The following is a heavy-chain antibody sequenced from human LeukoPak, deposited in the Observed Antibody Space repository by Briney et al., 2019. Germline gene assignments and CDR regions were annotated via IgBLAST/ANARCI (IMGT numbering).Heavy chain of an antibody. CDR1: GGSTSSYY. D-gene: IGHD3-10*01. CDR2: IYYSGST. J-gene: IGHJ4*02. V-gene: IGHV4-59*01. CDR3: ARVNRLLWFGEL. Sequence: PSETLSLTCTVSGGSTSSYYWSWIRQPPGKGLEWIGYIYYSGSTNYNPSLKSRVTISVDTSKNQFSLKLSSVTAADTAVYYCARVNRLLWFGELWGQGTLVTVSS.